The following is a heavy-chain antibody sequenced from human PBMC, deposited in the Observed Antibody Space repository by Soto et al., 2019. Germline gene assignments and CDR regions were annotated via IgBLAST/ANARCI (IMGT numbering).Heavy chain of an antibody. V-gene: IGHV3-74*01. D-gene: IGHD3-3*01. Sequence: VHLVESGGGLVQPGGSLRLSCAASGFTFSSYWMHWVHQAPGKGLVWVSRINSDGSSTSYADSVKGRFTISRDNAKNTLYLQMKSLRAEDTAVYYCARGPTIFGVVIMRAFDIWGQGTMVTVSS. J-gene: IGHJ3*02. CDR3: ARGPTIFGVVIMRAFDI. CDR2: INSDGSST. CDR1: GFTFSSYW.